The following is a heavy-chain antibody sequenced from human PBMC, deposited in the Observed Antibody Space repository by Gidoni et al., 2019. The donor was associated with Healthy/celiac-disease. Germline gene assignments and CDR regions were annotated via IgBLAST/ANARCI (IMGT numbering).Heavy chain of an antibody. V-gene: IGHV3-30*18. CDR1: GFTFISYG. J-gene: IGHJ2*01. CDR3: AKDMIAVAGTEDWYFDL. D-gene: IGHD6-19*01. Sequence: QVQLVESGGGVVQPGRSLRLSCAASGFTFISYGMHWVRQAPGKGLEWVAVISYDGSNKYYADSVKGRFTISRDNSKNTLYLQMNSLRAEDTAVYYCAKDMIAVAGTEDWYFDLWGRGTLVTVSS. CDR2: ISYDGSNK.